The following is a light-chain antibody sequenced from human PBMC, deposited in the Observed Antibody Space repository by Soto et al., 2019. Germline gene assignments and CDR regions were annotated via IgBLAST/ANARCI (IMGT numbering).Light chain of an antibody. CDR1: QSINDW. J-gene: IGKJ1*01. CDR3: QQYNSLHVA. CDR2: EAS. Sequence: DIQMTQSPSSLSAFVGDRVTITCRASQSINDWLAWYQQKPGKAPQLLIYEASTLASGVPSRFRGSGSGTEFTLTISSLQPDDFATYYCQQYNSLHVAFGQGTKVDI. V-gene: IGKV1-5*01.